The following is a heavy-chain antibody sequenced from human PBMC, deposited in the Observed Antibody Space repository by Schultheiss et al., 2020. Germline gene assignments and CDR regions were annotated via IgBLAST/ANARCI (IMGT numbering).Heavy chain of an antibody. Sequence: GGSLRLSCAASGFTVSSNYMNWVRQAPGKGLEWVSVIYSGGSTYYADSVKGRFTISRHNSKNTLYLQMNSLRADDTAVYYCARGPTYSSALHPYYFDSWGQGALVTVSS. J-gene: IGHJ4*02. V-gene: IGHV3-53*01. CDR2: IYSGGST. D-gene: IGHD3-22*01. CDR1: GFTVSSNY. CDR3: ARGPTYSSALHPYYFDS.